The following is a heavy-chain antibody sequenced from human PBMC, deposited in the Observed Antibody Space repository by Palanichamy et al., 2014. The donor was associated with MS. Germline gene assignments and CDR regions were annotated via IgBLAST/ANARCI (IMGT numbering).Heavy chain of an antibody. CDR2: GGGR. J-gene: IGHJ2*01. CDR3: AKDSREAALWYFDL. Sequence: GGGRYYADSVKGRFTISRDNSKNTLYLQMNSLRAEDTAVYYCAKDSREAALWYFDLWGRGTLVTVSS. V-gene: IGHV3-23*01.